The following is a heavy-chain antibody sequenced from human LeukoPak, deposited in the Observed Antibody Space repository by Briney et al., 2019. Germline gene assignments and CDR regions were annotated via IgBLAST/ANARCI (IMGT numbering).Heavy chain of an antibody. D-gene: IGHD4-11*01. J-gene: IGHJ6*02. Sequence: ASVKVSCTASGYTFTSYGISWVRQAPGQGLEWMGWISGYNDNTKSAQKIQGRVTMTTDTSTSTAYMELRSLRSDDTAVYYCARIRTTAFSRYGMDVWGQGTTVTVSS. CDR1: GYTFTSYG. V-gene: IGHV1-18*01. CDR2: ISGYNDNT. CDR3: ARIRTTAFSRYGMDV.